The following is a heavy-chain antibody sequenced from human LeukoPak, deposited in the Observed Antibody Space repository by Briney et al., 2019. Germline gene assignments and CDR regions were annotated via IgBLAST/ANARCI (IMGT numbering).Heavy chain of an antibody. V-gene: IGHV1-2*02. J-gene: IGHJ4*02. D-gene: IGHD3-16*01. Sequence: AAVTVSCMPSGYTFTSYDISWVRPAPGQGVAGMGWIDPNSGGTNYAQKFQGRVTMTRDTSISTAYMELSRLRSDDTAVYYCARDRGSTRYYFDYWGQGTLVTVSS. CDR1: GYTFTSYD. CDR3: ARDRGSTRYYFDY. CDR2: IDPNSGGT.